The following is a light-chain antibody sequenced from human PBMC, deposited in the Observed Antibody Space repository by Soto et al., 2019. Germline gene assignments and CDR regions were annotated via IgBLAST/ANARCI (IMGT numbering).Light chain of an antibody. J-gene: IGLJ3*02. CDR1: SSDVGAYNY. CDR2: EVN. CDR3: TSYAGSKIWV. Sequence: QSALTQPPSASGSPGQSFTISCTGTSSDVGAYNYVSWYQQYPGKAPKLMIYEVNKRPSGVPDRFSGSKSGKTASLTVSGLQPEDEADYHCTSYAGSKIWVFGGGTKVTVL. V-gene: IGLV2-8*01.